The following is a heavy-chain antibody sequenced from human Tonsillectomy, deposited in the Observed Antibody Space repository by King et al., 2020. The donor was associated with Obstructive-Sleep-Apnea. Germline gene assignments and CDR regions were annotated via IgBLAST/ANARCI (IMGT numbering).Heavy chain of an antibody. D-gene: IGHD7-27*01. CDR2: IYYSGST. CDR3: ARLANWGRLPQIDY. J-gene: IGHJ4*02. CDR1: GGSISSYY. Sequence: QLQESGPGLVKPSETLSLTCTVSGGSISSYYWSWIRQPPGKGLEWIGYIYYSGSTDYNPALKSRVTISVDTSKNQFSPKVSSATAADTAVYYCARLANWGRLPQIDYWGQGTLVTVSS. V-gene: IGHV4-59*01.